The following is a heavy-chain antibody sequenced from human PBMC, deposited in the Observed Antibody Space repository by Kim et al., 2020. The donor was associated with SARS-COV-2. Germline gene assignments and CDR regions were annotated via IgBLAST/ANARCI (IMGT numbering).Heavy chain of an antibody. CDR3: ATGVSTFDS. Sequence: GGTTDYAEPLKGSFTISREDSKNTLFLQVNSLKTEDTAVYYCATGVSTFDSWGQGTLVTVSS. CDR2: GGTT. D-gene: IGHD3-10*01. V-gene: IGHV3-15*01. J-gene: IGHJ4*02.